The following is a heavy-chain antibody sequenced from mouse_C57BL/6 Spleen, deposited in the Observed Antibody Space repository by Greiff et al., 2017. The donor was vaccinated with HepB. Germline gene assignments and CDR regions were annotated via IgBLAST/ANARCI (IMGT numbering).Heavy chain of an antibody. Sequence: VQLQQSGPELVKPGASVKISCKASGYTFTDYYMNWVKQSHGKSLEWIGDINPNNGGTSYNQKFKGKATLTVDKSSSTAYMELRSLTSEDSAVYYCARWDYHAMDYWGQGTSVTVSS. V-gene: IGHV1-26*01. J-gene: IGHJ4*01. CDR3: ARWDYHAMDY. CDR1: GYTFTDYY. CDR2: INPNNGGT.